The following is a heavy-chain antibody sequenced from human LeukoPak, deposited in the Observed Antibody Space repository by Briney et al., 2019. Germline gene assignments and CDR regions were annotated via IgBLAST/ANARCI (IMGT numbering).Heavy chain of an antibody. CDR3: ARARKYSSSSGWFDP. V-gene: IGHV1-18*01. Sequence: ASVRVSCKASGYTFTSYGISWVRQAPGQGLEWMGWISAYNGNTNYAQKLQGRVTMTTDTSTSTAYMELRSLRSDDTAVYYCARARKYSSSSGWFDPWGQGTLVTVSS. D-gene: IGHD6-6*01. CDR1: GYTFTSYG. J-gene: IGHJ5*02. CDR2: ISAYNGNT.